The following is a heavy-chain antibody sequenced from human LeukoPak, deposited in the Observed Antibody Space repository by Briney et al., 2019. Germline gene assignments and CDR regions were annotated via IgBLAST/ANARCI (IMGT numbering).Heavy chain of an antibody. Sequence: GESLKISCKGSGYSFTSYWIGWVRPMPGKGLEWMGIIYPGDSDTRYSPSFQGHVTLSADKSISTAYLQWSSLKSSDTAMYYCARLAAVYYHIWTGSVEITEPADYWGQGTLVTVSS. D-gene: IGHD3-9*01. CDR3: ARLAAVYYHIWTGSVEITEPADY. CDR1: GYSFTSYW. V-gene: IGHV5-51*01. CDR2: IYPGDSDT. J-gene: IGHJ4*02.